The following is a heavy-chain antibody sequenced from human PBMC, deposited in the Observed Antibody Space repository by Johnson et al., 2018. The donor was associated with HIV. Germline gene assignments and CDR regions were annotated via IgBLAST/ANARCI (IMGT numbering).Heavy chain of an antibody. CDR2: IKEDGSAK. Sequence: VQLVESGGGVVQPGRSLRLSCAASGFTFSSYWMSWVRQAPGKGLEWVANIKEDGSAKYYADSVKGRFTISRDNSKNTLYLQMNSLRAEDTAVYYCALYPPDAFDIWGQGTMVTVSS. D-gene: IGHD5/OR15-5a*01. J-gene: IGHJ3*02. CDR1: GFTFSSYW. V-gene: IGHV3-7*01. CDR3: ALYPPDAFDI.